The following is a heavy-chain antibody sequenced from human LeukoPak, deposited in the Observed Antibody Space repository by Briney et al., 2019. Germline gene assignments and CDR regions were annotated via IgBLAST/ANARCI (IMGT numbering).Heavy chain of an antibody. CDR3: ARYDSGSYHYSWFDP. D-gene: IGHD3-10*01. Sequence: SETLSLTCTVSGGSISIGDYYWSWIRQPPGKGLEWIGYIYYIGSTYYNSSLKSRVTISVDTSKNQFSLKLSSVTAADTAVYYCARYDSGSYHYSWFDPWGQGTLVTVSS. V-gene: IGHV4-30-4*01. CDR1: GGSISIGDYY. J-gene: IGHJ5*02. CDR2: IYYIGST.